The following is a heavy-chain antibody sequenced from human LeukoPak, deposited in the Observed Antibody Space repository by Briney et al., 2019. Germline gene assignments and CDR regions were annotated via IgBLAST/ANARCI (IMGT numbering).Heavy chain of an antibody. J-gene: IGHJ4*02. Sequence: PGGSLRLSCAASGFTFSSYSMNWVRQAPRKGLEWVSYISSSSSTIYYADSVKGRFTISRDNAKNSLYLQMNSLRAEDTAVYYCARNYDFWSGYYVLPHYWGQGTLVTVSS. CDR1: GFTFSSYS. D-gene: IGHD3-3*01. V-gene: IGHV3-48*01. CDR2: ISSSSSTI. CDR3: ARNYDFWSGYYVLPHY.